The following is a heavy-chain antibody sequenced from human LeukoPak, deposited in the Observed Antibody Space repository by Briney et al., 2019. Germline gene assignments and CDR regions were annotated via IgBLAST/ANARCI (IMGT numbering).Heavy chain of an antibody. D-gene: IGHD6-13*01. CDR3: ARDNIAAAGRDYYYGMDV. Sequence: SETLSLTCTVSGGSISSYYWSWIRQPPGKGLEWIGYIYYSGSTNYNPSLKSRVTISVDTSKNQFSLKLSSVTAADTAVYYCARDNIAAAGRDYYYGMDVWGQGTTVTVSS. V-gene: IGHV4-59*01. CDR2: IYYSGST. CDR1: GGSISSYY. J-gene: IGHJ6*02.